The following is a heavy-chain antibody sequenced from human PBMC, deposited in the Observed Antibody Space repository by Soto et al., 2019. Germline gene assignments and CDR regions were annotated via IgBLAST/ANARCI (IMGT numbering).Heavy chain of an antibody. CDR2: IIPILGIA. J-gene: IGHJ5*02. Sequence: QVQLVQSGAEVKKPGSSVKVSCKASGGTFSSYTISWVRQAPGQGLEWMGRIIPILGIANYAQKFQGRVTIPSDKSTSTAYMELSSLRSEDTAVYYCARDLREWFDPWGQGTLVTVSS. CDR1: GGTFSSYT. V-gene: IGHV1-69*08. D-gene: IGHD1-26*01. CDR3: ARDLREWFDP.